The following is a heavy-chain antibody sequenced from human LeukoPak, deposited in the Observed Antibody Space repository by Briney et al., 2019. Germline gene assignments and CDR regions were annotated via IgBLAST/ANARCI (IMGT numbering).Heavy chain of an antibody. CDR2: INPNSGGT. CDR1: GYTFTGYY. J-gene: IGHJ4*02. V-gene: IGHV1-2*02. CDR3: ARDLLGAGLIIRGFDY. D-gene: IGHD3-10*01. Sequence: ASVKVSCKASGYTFTGYYMHWVRQAPGQGLEWMGWINPNSGGTNYAQKFQGRVTMTRDTSISTAYMELSRLGSDDTAVYYCARDLLGAGLIIRGFDYWGQGTLVTVSS.